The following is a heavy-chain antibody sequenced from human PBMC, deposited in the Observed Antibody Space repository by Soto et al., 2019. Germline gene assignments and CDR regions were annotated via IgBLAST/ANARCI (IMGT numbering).Heavy chain of an antibody. CDR2: IYSGGST. Sequence: GGSLRLSCAASGFTVSSNYMSWVRQAPGKGLEWVSVIYSGGSTYYADSVKGRFTISRDNSKNTLYLQMNSLRAEDTAVYYCARGGHHGITIFGVDPDYGMDVWGQGTTVTVSS. J-gene: IGHJ6*02. V-gene: IGHV3-66*01. CDR1: GFTVSSNY. D-gene: IGHD3-3*01. CDR3: ARGGHHGITIFGVDPDYGMDV.